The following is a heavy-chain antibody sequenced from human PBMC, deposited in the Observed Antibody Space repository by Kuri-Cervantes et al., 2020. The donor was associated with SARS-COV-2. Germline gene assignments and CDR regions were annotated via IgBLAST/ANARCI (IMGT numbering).Heavy chain of an antibody. Sequence: GESLKISCAASGFTFSSYSMNWVRQAPGKGLEWVSSISSSSSYIYYADSVKGRFTISRDNAKNSLYLQMNSLRAEDTAVYYCARDPRLADYFDYWGQGTLVTVSS. V-gene: IGHV3-21*01. D-gene: IGHD6-19*01. CDR3: ARDPRLADYFDY. CDR1: GFTFSSYS. CDR2: ISSSSSYI. J-gene: IGHJ4*02.